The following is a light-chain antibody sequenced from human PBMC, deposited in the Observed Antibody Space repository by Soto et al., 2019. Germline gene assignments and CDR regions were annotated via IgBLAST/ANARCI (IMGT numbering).Light chain of an antibody. J-gene: IGKJ1*01. CDR2: GAS. V-gene: IGKV3-15*01. Sequence: ELVMTQSPATLSVSPGERATLSCRASQSVSSNLAWYQQKPCQAPRLLIYGASTRATGIPSRFSGSGSGTEFTLTISSLQSEDFAVYYCQQYNNWLWETFGQGTKVDIK. CDR3: QQYNNWLWET. CDR1: QSVSSN.